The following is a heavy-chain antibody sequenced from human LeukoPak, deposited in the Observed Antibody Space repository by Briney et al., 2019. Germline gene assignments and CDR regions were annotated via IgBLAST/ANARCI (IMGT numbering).Heavy chain of an antibody. D-gene: IGHD6-19*01. Sequence: PGGSLRLSCAASGFTFSNAWMSWVRQAPGKGLEWVSSISGSSSSTYYPDSMKGRFTISRDNSKNTLYLQMNSLRAEDTAVYYCAKERHIAVAGLDYWGQGTLVTVSS. CDR3: AKERHIAVAGLDY. CDR2: ISGSSSST. J-gene: IGHJ4*02. CDR1: GFTFSNAW. V-gene: IGHV3-23*01.